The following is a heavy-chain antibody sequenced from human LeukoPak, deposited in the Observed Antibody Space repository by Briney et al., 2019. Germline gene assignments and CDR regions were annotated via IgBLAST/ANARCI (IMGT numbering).Heavy chain of an antibody. CDR1: GFTFGSYA. Sequence: GGSLRLSCAASGFTFGSYAMSWVRQAPGKGLECVSFISPSGDRTSNADSVEGRFTISRDNPRNTLYLQMNSLRDEDTAVYYCAVMHGYYDGSGYWVQWGQGTLVTVSS. V-gene: IGHV3-23*01. CDR2: ISPSGDRT. J-gene: IGHJ4*02. D-gene: IGHD3-22*01. CDR3: AVMHGYYDGSGYWVQ.